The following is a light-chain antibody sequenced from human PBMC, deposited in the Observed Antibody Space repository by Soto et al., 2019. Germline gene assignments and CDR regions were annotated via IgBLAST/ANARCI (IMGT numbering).Light chain of an antibody. V-gene: IGKV3-11*01. CDR3: QQRQYWPPIT. CDR2: DAS. Sequence: EIVLTQSPGTLSLSPGERATLSCRASLNVNSYLAWYQQKPGQAPRLLIYDASNRAAGIPARFSGSGSGTDFTLTISSLEPEDFAIYYCQQRQYWPPITFGQGTRLAIK. J-gene: IGKJ5*01. CDR1: LNVNSY.